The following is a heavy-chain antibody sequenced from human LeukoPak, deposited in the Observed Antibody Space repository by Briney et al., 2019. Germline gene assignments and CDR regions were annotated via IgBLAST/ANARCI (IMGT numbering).Heavy chain of an antibody. V-gene: IGHV3-21*01. CDR1: GFTLDNYT. CDR3: ARYAEVYYYIDV. CDR2: IRSYSSYI. Sequence: GGSLRLSCEASGFTLDNYTFNWVRQAPGKGLEWVASIRSYSSYIHYADSVKGRFTISRDDAKKSLYLQMNSLRAEDTAVYFCARYAEVYYYIDVWGTGTTVTVSS. D-gene: IGHD2-8*01. J-gene: IGHJ6*03.